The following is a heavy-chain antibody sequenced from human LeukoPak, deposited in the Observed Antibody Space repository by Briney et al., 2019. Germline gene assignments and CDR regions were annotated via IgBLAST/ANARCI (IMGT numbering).Heavy chain of an antibody. CDR1: GYRFTTYW. CDR3: ARQGSCDSTRCYVYYHSGMDV. V-gene: IGHV5-51*01. D-gene: IGHD2-2*01. Sequence: GESLKISCKGSGYRFTTYWIGWVRQMPGKGLEWMGIINPDNSDTRYSPSFQGQVTVSADKSTSTAYLQWSSLKTSDTAMYYCARQGSCDSTRCYVYYHSGMDVWGQGTTVTVSS. CDR2: INPDNSDT. J-gene: IGHJ6*02.